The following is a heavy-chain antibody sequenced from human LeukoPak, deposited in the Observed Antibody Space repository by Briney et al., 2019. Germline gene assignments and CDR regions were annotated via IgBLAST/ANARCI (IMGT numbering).Heavy chain of an antibody. Sequence: SETLSLTCTVSGGSISSSSYYWGWIRQPPGKGLEWIGSIYYSGSTYYNPSLKSRVTISVDTSKNQFSLKLSSVTAADTAVYYCASLTLYGDGTDYWGQGTLVTVSS. D-gene: IGHD4-17*01. CDR1: GGSISSSSYY. J-gene: IGHJ4*02. CDR2: IYYSGST. CDR3: ASLTLYGDGTDY. V-gene: IGHV4-39*01.